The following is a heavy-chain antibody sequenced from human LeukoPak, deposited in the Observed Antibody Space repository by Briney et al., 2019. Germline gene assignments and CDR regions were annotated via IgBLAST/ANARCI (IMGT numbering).Heavy chain of an antibody. D-gene: IGHD2-8*01. Sequence: ASVKVSCKASGYTFTSYSISWVRQAPGQGLEWMGWISAYNGNTNYAQKLQGRVTMTTDTSTSTAYMELRSLRSDDTAVYYCARRYCANGVCYRAHFDYWGQGTLVTVSS. CDR1: GYTFTSYS. V-gene: IGHV1-18*01. CDR2: ISAYNGNT. CDR3: ARRYCANGVCYRAHFDY. J-gene: IGHJ4*02.